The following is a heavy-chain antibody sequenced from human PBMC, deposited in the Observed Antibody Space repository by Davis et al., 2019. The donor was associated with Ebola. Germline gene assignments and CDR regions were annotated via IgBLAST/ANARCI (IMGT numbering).Heavy chain of an antibody. CDR1: GGSISSYY. V-gene: IGHV4-59*08. J-gene: IGHJ5*02. CDR3: ARHAIDCSGGSCYSDGWFDP. CDR2: IYYSGST. D-gene: IGHD2-15*01. Sequence: PSETLSLTCTVSGGSISSYYWSWIRQPPGKGLEWIGSIYYSGSTYYNPSLKSRVTISVDTSKNQFSLKLSSVTAADTAVYYCARHAIDCSGGSCYSDGWFDPWGQGTLVTVSS.